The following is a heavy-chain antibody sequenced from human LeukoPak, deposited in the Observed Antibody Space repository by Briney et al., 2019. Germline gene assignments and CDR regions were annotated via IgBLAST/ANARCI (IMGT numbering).Heavy chain of an antibody. CDR1: GFTFDDYG. J-gene: IGHJ4*02. Sequence: GGSLRLSCAASGFTFDDYGMSWVRQAPGQGLEWVSGINWNGGSTGYADSVNGRFTISRDNAKNYLYLQMNSLRAEDTALYYCARQFAVADPAFDYWGQGTVVTVFS. CDR2: INWNGGST. D-gene: IGHD6-19*01. CDR3: ARQFAVADPAFDY. V-gene: IGHV3-20*04.